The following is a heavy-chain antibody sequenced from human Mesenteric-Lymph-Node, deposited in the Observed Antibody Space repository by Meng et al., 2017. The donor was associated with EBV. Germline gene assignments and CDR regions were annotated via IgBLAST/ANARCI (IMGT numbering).Heavy chain of an antibody. Sequence: DPLVQSGAQGKKPATKVKISCKVSGYTFTDYYMHWVQQAPGKGLEWMGLLDPEDEDTVYAEKFQGRVTITADTSTDTAYMELSGLRSEDTAVYFCMRDHQGYYGSGADYWGQGTLVTVSS. V-gene: IGHV1-69-2*01. CDR2: LDPEDEDT. D-gene: IGHD3-10*01. J-gene: IGHJ4*02. CDR3: MRDHQGYYGSGADY. CDR1: GYTFTDYY.